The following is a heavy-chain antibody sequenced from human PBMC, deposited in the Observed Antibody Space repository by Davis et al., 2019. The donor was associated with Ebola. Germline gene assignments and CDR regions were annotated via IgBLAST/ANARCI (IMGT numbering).Heavy chain of an antibody. CDR1: GYTFTDYL. CDR3: ASGEFVDF. D-gene: IGHD3-10*01. Sequence: ASVKVSCKASGYTFTDYLMHWVRQAPGQGLEWMGLINPSIGNTSLAQKFQGRFTLTRDTSTSTVHMDLSSLKSEDTAIYYCASGEFVDFWGQGTLVTVSS. V-gene: IGHV1-46*01. CDR2: INPSIGNT. J-gene: IGHJ4*02.